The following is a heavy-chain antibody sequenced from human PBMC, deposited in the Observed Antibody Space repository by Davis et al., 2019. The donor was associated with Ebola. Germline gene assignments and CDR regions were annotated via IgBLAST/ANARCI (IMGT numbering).Heavy chain of an antibody. J-gene: IGHJ6*04. CDR1: GYTFTSYY. D-gene: IGHD2-15*01. V-gene: IGHV1-46*01. CDR2: INPSGGST. CDR3: ARELIVVVVAANGYYYYGMDV. Sequence: ASAKVSCKASGYTFTSYYMHWVRQAPGQGLEWMGIINPSGGSTSYAQKFQGRVTMTRDTSTSTVYMELSSLRSEDTAVYYCARELIVVVVAANGYYYYGMDVWGKGTTVTVSS.